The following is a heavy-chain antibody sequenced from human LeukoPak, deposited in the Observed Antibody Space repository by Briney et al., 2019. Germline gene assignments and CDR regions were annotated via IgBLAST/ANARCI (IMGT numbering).Heavy chain of an antibody. CDR1: GFTFSNYW. CDR3: TRDRRKYSSSWAFDY. D-gene: IGHD6-13*01. CDR2: IRSKAYGGTT. V-gene: IGHV3-49*04. J-gene: IGHJ4*02. Sequence: GGSLRLSCEVSGFTFSNYWMMWVRQAPGKGLEWVGFIRSKAYGGTTEYAASVKGRFTISRDDSKSIAYLQMNSLKTEDTAVYYCTRDRRKYSSSWAFDYWGQGTLVTVSS.